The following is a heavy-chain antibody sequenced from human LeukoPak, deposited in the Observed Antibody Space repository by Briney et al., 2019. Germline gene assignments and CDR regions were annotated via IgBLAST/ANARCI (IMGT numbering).Heavy chain of an antibody. CDR1: GGSISSYY. D-gene: IGHD3-22*01. CDR3: ARHAGYYDSSGFYDY. J-gene: IGHJ4*02. Sequence: SETLSLTSTVSGGSISSYYWRWIRQPPGKGLEGIGYIYTSGSTNYNPSLKTRVTISVDTSKNQLSLKLSSVTAADTAVYYCARHAGYYDSSGFYDYWGQGTLVTVSS. CDR2: IYTSGST. V-gene: IGHV4-4*09.